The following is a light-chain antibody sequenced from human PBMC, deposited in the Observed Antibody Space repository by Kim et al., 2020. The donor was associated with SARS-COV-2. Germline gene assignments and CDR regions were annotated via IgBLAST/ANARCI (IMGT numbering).Light chain of an antibody. CDR3: QQFKNYPLT. J-gene: IGKJ4*01. CDR2: DAS. Sequence: AIQLTQSPSSLSASVGDRVTITCRASQGISSALVWYQQKPGEAPKLLIYDASSLESGVPSRFSGSGSGADFTLTISSLQPEDFATYYCQQFKNYPLTFGGGTKVDIK. CDR1: QGISSA. V-gene: IGKV1D-13*01.